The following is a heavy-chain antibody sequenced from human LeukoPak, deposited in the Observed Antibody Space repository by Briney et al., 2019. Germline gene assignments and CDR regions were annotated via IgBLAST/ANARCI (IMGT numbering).Heavy chain of an antibody. D-gene: IGHD4-17*01. CDR1: GGSISSGDYY. V-gene: IGHV4-30-4*01. CDR3: AREGIYGDSSHYFDY. Sequence: SETLSLTCTVSGGSISSGDYYWSWIRQPPGKGLELIGYIYYSGTTYYNPSLKSRVTISGDTSKNQFSLKLSSVTAADTAVYYCAREGIYGDSSHYFDYWGQGTLVTVSS. CDR2: IYYSGTT. J-gene: IGHJ4*02.